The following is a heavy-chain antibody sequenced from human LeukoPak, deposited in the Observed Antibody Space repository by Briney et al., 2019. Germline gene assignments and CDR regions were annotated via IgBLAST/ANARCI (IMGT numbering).Heavy chain of an antibody. J-gene: IGHJ4*02. CDR1: DGSFSAYF. D-gene: IGHD3-9*01. V-gene: IGHV4-34*01. CDR2: ISHSGST. Sequence: SETLSLTCAVYDGSFSAYFWSWIRQPPGKGLEWIGEISHSGSTTYNPSLKSRVTISLDTSKNQLSLKLSSVTAADTAVYYCTGFRVRLALFDYWGQGTLVTVSS. CDR3: TGFRVRLALFDY.